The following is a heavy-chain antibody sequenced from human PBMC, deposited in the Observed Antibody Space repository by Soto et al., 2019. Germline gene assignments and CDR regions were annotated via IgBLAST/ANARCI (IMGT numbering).Heavy chain of an antibody. V-gene: IGHV2-70*01. J-gene: IGHJ4*02. CDR2: IDWDDDK. CDR1: GFSLSTSGMC. CDR3: APTSVYCSSTSCYAYDY. Sequence: SGPTLVNPTQTLTLTCTFSGFSLSTSGMCVSWIRQPPGKALEWLALIDWDDDKYYSTSLKTRLTISKDTSKNQVVLTMTNMDPVDTATYYCAPTSVYCSSTSCYAYDYWGQGTLVTVSS. D-gene: IGHD2-2*01.